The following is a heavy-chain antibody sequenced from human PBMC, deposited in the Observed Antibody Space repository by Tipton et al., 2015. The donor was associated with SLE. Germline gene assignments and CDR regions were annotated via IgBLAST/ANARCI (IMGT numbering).Heavy chain of an antibody. CDR2: IYTSGST. CDR1: GGSISSGSYY. J-gene: IGHJ4*02. Sequence: TLSLTCTVSGGSISSGSYYWSWIRQPAGKGLEWIGRIYTSGSTNYNPSLKSRVTISVDTSKNQFSLKLSSVTAADTAVYYCARHDYGDYGYFDYWGQGTLVTVSS. V-gene: IGHV4-61*02. D-gene: IGHD4-17*01. CDR3: ARHDYGDYGYFDY.